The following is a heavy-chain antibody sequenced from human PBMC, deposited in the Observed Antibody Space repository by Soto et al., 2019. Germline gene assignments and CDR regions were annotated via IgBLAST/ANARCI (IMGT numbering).Heavy chain of an antibody. D-gene: IGHD4-17*01. CDR3: ASTKNDYGDYLWYFDL. Sequence: QLQLQESGPGLVKPSETLSLTCTVSGGSISSSSYYWGWIRQPPGKGLEWIGSIYYSGSTYYNPSLKSRVTISVDTSKNQFSLKLSSVTAADTAVYYCASTKNDYGDYLWYFDLWGRGTLVTVSS. V-gene: IGHV4-39*01. CDR1: GGSISSSSYY. J-gene: IGHJ2*01. CDR2: IYYSGST.